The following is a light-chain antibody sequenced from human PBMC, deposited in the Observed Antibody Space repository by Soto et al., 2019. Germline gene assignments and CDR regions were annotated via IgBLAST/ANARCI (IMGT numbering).Light chain of an antibody. V-gene: IGKV1-9*01. Sequence: DVDLTQSPSSLSASEGARVTIPCRASQAITNNLAWYQQKPGNPPRLLIYEESTLHSGVPSRFSGRKVGTQFILTIDSLQPEDFATYYCQQVTSYPRPFGGGTKVDIK. J-gene: IGKJ4*01. CDR3: QQVTSYPRP. CDR2: EES. CDR1: QAITNN.